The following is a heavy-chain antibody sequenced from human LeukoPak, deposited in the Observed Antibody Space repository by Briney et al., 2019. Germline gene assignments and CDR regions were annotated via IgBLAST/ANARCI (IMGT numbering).Heavy chain of an antibody. CDR3: TLRTDY. J-gene: IGHJ4*01. CDR1: YG. Sequence: YGMXWXGQAPRNPLASLSVISANPHNPSYVHSLNGRFTISTDNFKNMMYLQMDSLRVEDTPVYYCTLRTDYWGQGILVSVSS. CDR2: ISANPHNP. V-gene: IGHV3-23*01.